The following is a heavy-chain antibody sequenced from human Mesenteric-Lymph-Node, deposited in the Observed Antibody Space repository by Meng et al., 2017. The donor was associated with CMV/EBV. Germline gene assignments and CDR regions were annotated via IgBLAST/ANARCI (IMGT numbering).Heavy chain of an antibody. Sequence: YTFTSYAMHWVRPAPGQGLEWMGWINTNTGNPTYAQGFTGRFVFSLDTSVSTASLQISSLKAEDTAVYYCARTAVGSSSWQNWFDPWGQGTLVTVSS. CDR2: INTNTGNP. CDR3: ARTAVGSSSWQNWFDP. D-gene: IGHD6-13*01. CDR1: YTFTSYA. J-gene: IGHJ5*02. V-gene: IGHV7-4-1*02.